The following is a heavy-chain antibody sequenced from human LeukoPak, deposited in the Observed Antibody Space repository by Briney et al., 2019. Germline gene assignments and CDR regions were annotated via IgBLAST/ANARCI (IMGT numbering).Heavy chain of an antibody. J-gene: IGHJ4*02. CDR1: GFTFSSYA. Sequence: GGSLRLSCAASGFTFSSYAMSLVRQAPGKGLEWVSAISGSGGSTYYADSGKGRFTISRDNSKNTLYLQMNSLRAEDTAVYYCAKARLWFGERYYFDYWGQGTLVTVSS. CDR3: AKARLWFGERYYFDY. CDR2: ISGSGGST. V-gene: IGHV3-23*01. D-gene: IGHD3-10*01.